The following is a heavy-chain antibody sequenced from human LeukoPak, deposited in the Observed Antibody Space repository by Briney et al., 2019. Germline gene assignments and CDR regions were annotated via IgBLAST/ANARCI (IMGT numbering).Heavy chain of an antibody. D-gene: IGHD6-19*01. CDR3: AGSYGSGWLITHFDY. J-gene: IGHJ4*02. CDR2: IIPIFGTA. CDR1: GGTFSSYA. V-gene: IGHV1-69*05. Sequence: SVKVSCKASGGTFSSYAISWVRQAPGQGLEWMGRIIPIFGTANYAQKFQGRVTITTDESTSTAYMELSSLRSEDTAVYYCAGSYGSGWLITHFDYWGQGTLVTVSS.